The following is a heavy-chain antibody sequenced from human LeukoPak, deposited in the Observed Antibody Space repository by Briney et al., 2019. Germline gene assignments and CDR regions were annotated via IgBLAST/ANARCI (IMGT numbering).Heavy chain of an antibody. Sequence: GGSLRLSCAASGFTFTKYWMTWVRQAPGKGLEWVGNIKQDGSDKNYMDSVKGRFTISRDNTKNSVYLQMSSLRAEDTAVYYCARAQSPGEGGAFDIWGQGTMVTVSS. CDR2: IKQDGSDK. V-gene: IGHV3-7*01. D-gene: IGHD3-10*01. CDR3: ARAQSPGEGGAFDI. CDR1: GFTFTKYW. J-gene: IGHJ3*02.